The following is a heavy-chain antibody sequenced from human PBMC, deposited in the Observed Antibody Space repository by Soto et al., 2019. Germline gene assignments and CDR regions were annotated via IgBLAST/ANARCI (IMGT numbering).Heavy chain of an antibody. Sequence: QVQLVESGGGVVQPGGSLRLSCVASGFSISTYGMHWVRQAPGKGLEWVAVISRDGSNKLYADSVKGRFSISRDNTKNTWYLQVSSLRVEDTAGEYCARPYRDIATWFDPGGRGTQVTVSS. CDR3: ARPYRDIATWFDP. J-gene: IGHJ5*02. V-gene: IGHV3-30*03. D-gene: IGHD1-26*01. CDR1: GFSISTYG. CDR2: ISRDGSNK.